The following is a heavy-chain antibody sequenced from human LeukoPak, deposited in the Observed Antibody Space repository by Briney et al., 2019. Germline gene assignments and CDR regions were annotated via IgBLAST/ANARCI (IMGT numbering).Heavy chain of an antibody. CDR1: GFTFDDYA. V-gene: IGHV3-43*02. CDR2: ISGDGGST. Sequence: GSLRLSCAASGFTFDDYAMHWVRQAPGKGLEWVSLISGDGGSTYYADSVKGRFTISGDNSKNSLYLQMNSLRAEDTAVYYCARSDKLDCWGQGTLVTVSS. J-gene: IGHJ4*02. CDR3: ARSDKLDC.